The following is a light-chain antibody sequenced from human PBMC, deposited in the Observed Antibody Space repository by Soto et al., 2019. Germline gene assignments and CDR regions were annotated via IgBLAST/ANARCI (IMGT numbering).Light chain of an antibody. Sequence: IMMSQFPVILSLSPGERATLSCRASLDVNSYLAWYQQKPGQAPRLLIYDASNRAAGIPARFSGSGSGTDFTLTISSLEPEDFAIYYCQQRQYWPPITFGQGTRLEIK. CDR2: DAS. V-gene: IGKV3-11*01. CDR1: LDVNSY. CDR3: QQRQYWPPIT. J-gene: IGKJ5*01.